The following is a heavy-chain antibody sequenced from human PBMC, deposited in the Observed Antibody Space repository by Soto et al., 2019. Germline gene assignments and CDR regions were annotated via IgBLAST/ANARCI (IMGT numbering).Heavy chain of an antibody. J-gene: IGHJ2*01. CDR1: GYKFTDYY. D-gene: IGHD3-9*01. Sequence: QVVLVQSGAEVKKPGDSVKVSRKSSGYKFTDYYIHWVRQAPGQGPEWMGWVNPKRGDAVYAQKFQGWVTMTRDTATTTAYLEVNRLKPDDTAVYFCARDPGLPGRYWYFDLWGRGTLVTVSS. CDR3: ARDPGLPGRYWYFDL. V-gene: IGHV1-2*04. CDR2: VNPKRGDA.